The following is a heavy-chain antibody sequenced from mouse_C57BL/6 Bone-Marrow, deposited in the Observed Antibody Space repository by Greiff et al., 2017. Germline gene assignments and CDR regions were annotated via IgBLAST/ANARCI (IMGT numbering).Heavy chain of an antibody. CDR1: GFTFNTYA. Sequence: EVQLMESGGGLVQPKGSLKLSCAASGFTFNTYAMPWVRQAPGKGFEWVARIRSKSSNYATYYADSVKDRFTISRDYSKSMLYLQMNNLKTEDTAMYESVRDSSGFAYWGQGTLVTVSA. CDR2: IRSKSSNYAT. D-gene: IGHD3-2*02. V-gene: IGHV10-3*01. J-gene: IGHJ3*01. CDR3: VRDSSGFAY.